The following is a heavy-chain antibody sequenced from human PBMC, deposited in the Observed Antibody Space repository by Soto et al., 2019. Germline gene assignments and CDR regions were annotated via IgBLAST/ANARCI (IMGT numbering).Heavy chain of an antibody. CDR1: PGSISSSY. V-gene: IGHV4-59*01. CDR3: AREAQDYYFDY. D-gene: IGHD6-6*01. CDR2: VAYSGTT. J-gene: IGHJ4*02. Sequence: QEQLQESGPGLVKPSETLTLSCTVSPGSISSSYWSWIRQPPGKGLEWIGHVAYSGTTKYNPALKGRGSISVSSSKRQFSLRLSSVTAADTAVYYFAREAQDYYFDYWGQGIVVSVSS.